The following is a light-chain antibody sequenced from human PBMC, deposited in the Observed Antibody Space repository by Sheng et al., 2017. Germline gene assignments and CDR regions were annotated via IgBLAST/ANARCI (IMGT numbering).Light chain of an antibody. V-gene: IGKV3-20*01. CDR3: QQYGSSLWT. CDR2: DAS. CDR1: QSVSSSY. J-gene: IGKJ1*01. Sequence: EIVLTQSPGTLSLSPGERATLSCRASQSVSSSYFAWYQQKPGQAPRLLIYDASSRATGIPDRFSGSGSATDFTLTISRLEPEDFAVYYCQQYGSSLWTFGQGTKVEIK.